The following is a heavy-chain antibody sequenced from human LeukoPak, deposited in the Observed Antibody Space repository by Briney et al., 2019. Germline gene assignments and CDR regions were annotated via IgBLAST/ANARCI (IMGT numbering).Heavy chain of an antibody. CDR1: GGSISSYY. D-gene: IGHD2-15*01. CDR2: IYYSGST. V-gene: IGHV4-59*01. CDR3: ASALRGYCSGGSCYSYDAFDI. Sequence: SETLPLTCTVSGGSISSYYWSWIRQPPGKGLEWIGYIYYSGSTNYNPSLKSRVTISVDTSKNQFSLKLSSVTAADTAVYYCASALRGYCSGGSCYSYDAFDIWGQGTMVTVSS. J-gene: IGHJ3*02.